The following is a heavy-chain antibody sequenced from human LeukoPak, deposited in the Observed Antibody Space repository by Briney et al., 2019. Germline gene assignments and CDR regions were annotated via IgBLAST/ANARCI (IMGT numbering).Heavy chain of an antibody. Sequence: GESLKISCKGSGYSFTSYWIGWVRQMPGKGLEWMGIIYPGDPDTRYSPSFQGQVTISADKSISTAYLQWSSLKASDTAMYYCARHADYDSSGYYNYYYYYMDVWGKGTTVTVSS. CDR1: GYSFTSYW. CDR2: IYPGDPDT. CDR3: ARHADYDSSGYYNYYYYYMDV. V-gene: IGHV5-51*01. D-gene: IGHD3-22*01. J-gene: IGHJ6*03.